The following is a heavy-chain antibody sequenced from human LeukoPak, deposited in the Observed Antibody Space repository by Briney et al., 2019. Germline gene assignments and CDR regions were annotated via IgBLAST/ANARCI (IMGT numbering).Heavy chain of an antibody. CDR3: AGDHEYGDYGAFDI. CDR1: GGSISSYY. V-gene: IGHV4-59*01. Sequence: SETLSLTCTVSGGSISSYYWSWIRQPPGKGLEWIGYIYYSGSTNYNPSLKSRVTISVDTSKNQFSLKLSSVTAADTAVYYCAGDHEYGDYGAFDIWGQGTMVTVSS. D-gene: IGHD4-17*01. J-gene: IGHJ3*02. CDR2: IYYSGST.